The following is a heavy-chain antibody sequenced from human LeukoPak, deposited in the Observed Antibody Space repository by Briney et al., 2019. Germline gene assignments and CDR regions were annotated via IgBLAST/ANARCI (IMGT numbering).Heavy chain of an antibody. D-gene: IGHD5-24*01. CDR1: GFTFSSYS. J-gene: IGHJ4*02. Sequence: GGSLRLSCAASGFTFSSYSMNWVRQAPGKGLEWVSSISSSSSYIYYADSLKGRFTISRDNSKNTLYLQMNSLRAEDTAVYYCAREGDGYNSPIDYWGQGTLVTVSS. CDR3: AREGDGYNSPIDY. CDR2: ISSSSSYI. V-gene: IGHV3-21*01.